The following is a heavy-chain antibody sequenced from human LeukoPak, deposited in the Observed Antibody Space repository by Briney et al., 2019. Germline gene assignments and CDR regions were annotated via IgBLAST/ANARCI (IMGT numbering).Heavy chain of an antibody. J-gene: IGHJ5*02. D-gene: IGHD6-19*01. CDR1: GGSTSTSYYY. CDR2: IHNSEST. CDR3: AGGYIAVAPPMGP. V-gene: IGHV4-39*07. Sequence: PSETLSLTCTVSGGSTSTSYYYRGWIRQPPGKGLEWIGNIHNSESTYYNPSLKSRVTISVDTSKNQFSLKLSSVTAADTAVYYCAGGYIAVAPPMGPWGQGTLVTVSS.